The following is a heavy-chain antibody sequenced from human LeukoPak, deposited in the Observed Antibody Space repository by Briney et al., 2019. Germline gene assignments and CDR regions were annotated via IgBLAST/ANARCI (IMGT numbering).Heavy chain of an antibody. Sequence: GGFLRLSCAASGFTFSSYSMNWVRQAPGKGLEWVSSISSSSSYIYYAGSVKGRFTISRDNAKNSLYLQMNSLRAEDTAVYYCAKYRGTVTTPYYFDYWGQGTLVTVSS. CDR1: GFTFSSYS. V-gene: IGHV3-21*01. D-gene: IGHD4-17*01. CDR3: AKYRGTVTTPYYFDY. J-gene: IGHJ4*02. CDR2: ISSSSSYI.